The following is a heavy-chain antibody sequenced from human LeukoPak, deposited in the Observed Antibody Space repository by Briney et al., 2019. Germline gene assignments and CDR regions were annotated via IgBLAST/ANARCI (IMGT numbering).Heavy chain of an antibody. CDR2: INSDGKST. CDR3: AKSRAGSSGFSFDY. J-gene: IGHJ4*02. CDR1: GFTFSNYW. Sequence: GGSLRLSCAASGFTFSNYWMHWVRQGPGEGLVWVSRINSDGKSTSYADSVKGRFTISRDNAKNTLFLQMNSLRAEDTAVYFCAKSRAGSSGFSFDYWGQGTLVTVST. V-gene: IGHV3-74*01. D-gene: IGHD3-22*01.